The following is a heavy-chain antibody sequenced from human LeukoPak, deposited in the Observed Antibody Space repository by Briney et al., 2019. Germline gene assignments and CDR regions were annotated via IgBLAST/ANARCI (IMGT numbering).Heavy chain of an antibody. CDR2: INPSGGST. J-gene: IGHJ6*02. Sequence: GASVKVSYKASGYTFTSYCMHWVRQAPGQGLEWMGIINPSGGSTSYAQKFQGRVTMTRDTSTSTVYMELSSLRSEDTAVYYCASQLEVSGSYLGWYGMDVWGQGTTVTVSS. CDR3: ASQLEVSGSYLGWYGMDV. D-gene: IGHD3-22*01. CDR1: GYTFTSYC. V-gene: IGHV1-46*01.